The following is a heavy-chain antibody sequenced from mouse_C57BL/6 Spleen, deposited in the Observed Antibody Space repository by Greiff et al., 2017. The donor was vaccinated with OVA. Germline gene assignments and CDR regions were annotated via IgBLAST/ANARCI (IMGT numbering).Heavy chain of an antibody. Sequence: EVKLVESGGGLVQSGRSLRLSCATSGFTFSDFYMEWVRQAPGKGLEWIAASRNKANDYTTEYSASVKGRFIVSRDTSQSILYLQMNALRAEDTAIYYCARELTYWGQGTTLTVSS. V-gene: IGHV7-1*01. CDR2: SRNKANDYTT. D-gene: IGHD4-1*01. CDR1: GFTFSDFY. CDR3: ARELTY. J-gene: IGHJ2*01.